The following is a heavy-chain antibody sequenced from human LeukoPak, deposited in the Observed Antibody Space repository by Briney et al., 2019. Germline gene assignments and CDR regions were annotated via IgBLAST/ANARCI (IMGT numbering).Heavy chain of an antibody. J-gene: IGHJ6*03. CDR3: ARAIHYYDSSGYYSRYYYYYMDV. CDR1: GGSISSYY. D-gene: IGHD3-22*01. Sequence: SETLSLTCTVSGGSISSYYWSWIRQPPGKGLEWIGYIYYSGSTNYNPSLKSRVTISVDTSKNQFSLKLSSVTAADTAVYYCARAIHYYDSSGYYSRYYYYYMDVWGKGTTVTISS. V-gene: IGHV4-59*01. CDR2: IYYSGST.